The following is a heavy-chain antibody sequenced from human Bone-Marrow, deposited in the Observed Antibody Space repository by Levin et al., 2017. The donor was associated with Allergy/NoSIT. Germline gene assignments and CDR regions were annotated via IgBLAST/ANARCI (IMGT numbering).Heavy chain of an antibody. J-gene: IGHJ4*02. Sequence: GGSLRLSCAASGFTVSSNYMSWVRQAPGKGLEWVSVIYSGGSTYYADSVKGRFTISRDNSKNTLYLQMNSLRAEDTAVYYCARDRSGWYYFDYWGQGTLVTVSS. CDR3: ARDRSGWYYFDY. CDR1: GFTVSSNY. CDR2: IYSGGST. D-gene: IGHD6-19*01. V-gene: IGHV3-53*01.